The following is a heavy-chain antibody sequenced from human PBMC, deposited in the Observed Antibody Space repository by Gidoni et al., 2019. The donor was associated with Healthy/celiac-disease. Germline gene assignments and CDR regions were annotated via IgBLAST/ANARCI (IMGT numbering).Heavy chain of an antibody. CDR2: ISSSGSTI. V-gene: IGHV3-11*01. J-gene: IGHJ4*02. CDR1: GFPFIYYY. Sequence: QVQLVESGGGLVKPGGSLRLSCAASGFPFIYYYMSWIRQAPGKGLEWVSYISSSGSTIYYADSVKGRFTISRDNAKNSLYLQMNSLRAEDTAVYYCARDGYYDFWSPSPPDYWGQGTLVTVSS. CDR3: ARDGYYDFWSPSPPDY. D-gene: IGHD3-3*01.